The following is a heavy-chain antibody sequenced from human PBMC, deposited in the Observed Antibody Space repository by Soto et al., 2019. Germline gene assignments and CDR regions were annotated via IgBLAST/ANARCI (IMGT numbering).Heavy chain of an antibody. J-gene: IGHJ4*02. CDR1: GGSISSSSYY. V-gene: IGHV4-39*01. D-gene: IGHD6-13*01. CDR3: ARVLSSSWRTFDY. Sequence: SETLSLTCTVSGGSISSSSYYWGWIRQPPGKGLEWIGSIYYSGSTYYNPSLKSRVTISVDTSKNQFSLKLSSVTAADTAVYYCARVLSSSWRTFDYWGQGTLVTVSS. CDR2: IYYSGST.